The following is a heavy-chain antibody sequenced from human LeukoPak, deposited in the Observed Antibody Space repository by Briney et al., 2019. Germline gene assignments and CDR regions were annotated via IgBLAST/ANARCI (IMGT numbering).Heavy chain of an antibody. CDR1: GGSISSYY. D-gene: IGHD1-20*01. V-gene: IGHV4-4*07. Sequence: ASETLSLTCTVSGGSISSYYWSWIRQPAGKGLEWIGRIYTSASTNYNPSLKSRVTISLDTSKNQFSLKLTSVTAADTAVYYCARHITGTTFYYYAMDVWGQGTTVTVSS. CDR3: ARHITGTTFYYYAMDV. CDR2: IYTSAST. J-gene: IGHJ6*02.